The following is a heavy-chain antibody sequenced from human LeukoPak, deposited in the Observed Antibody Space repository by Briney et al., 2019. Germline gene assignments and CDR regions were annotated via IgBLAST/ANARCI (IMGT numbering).Heavy chain of an antibody. CDR1: GFTFSSYG. CDR2: LSYDGSNK. D-gene: IGHD5-24*01. J-gene: IGHJ6*02. V-gene: IGHV3-30*03. CDR3: ARGDGYLYYYYYGMDV. Sequence: GGSLRLSCAASGFTFSSYGMHWVRQAPGKGLEWVAVLSYDGSNKYYADSVKGRFTISRDNSKNTLYLQMNSLRAEDTAVYYCARGDGYLYYYYYGMDVWGQGTTVTVSS.